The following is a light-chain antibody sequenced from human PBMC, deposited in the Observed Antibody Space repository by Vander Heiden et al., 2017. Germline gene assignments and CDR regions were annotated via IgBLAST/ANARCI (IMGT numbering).Light chain of an antibody. CDR2: DAS. J-gene: IGKJ4*01. CDR1: QGISSA. CDR3: QQVNSYPLT. V-gene: IGKV1-13*02. Sequence: AIQLTQSPSSLSASVGDRVTITCRASQGISSALAWYQQKPGRAPKHLIYDASSLEGEAPSRFSGSGSGTDFTLSISSLQPEDLATYYCQQVNSYPLTFGGGTKVEIK.